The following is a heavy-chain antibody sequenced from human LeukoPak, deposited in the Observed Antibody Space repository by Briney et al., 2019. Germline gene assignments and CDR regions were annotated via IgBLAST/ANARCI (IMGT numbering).Heavy chain of an antibody. CDR2: IGAGGST. D-gene: IGHD3-22*01. V-gene: IGHV3-23*01. Sequence: PGGSLRLSCAASGFTFSSYAMTWVRQAPGKGLECVSTIGAGGSTPYADSVKGRFTISRDNSKITLYLQMNSLRAEDTAVYYCAKIAYDGSARYFDYWGQGTLVTVSS. CDR3: AKIAYDGSARYFDY. CDR1: GFTFSSYA. J-gene: IGHJ4*02.